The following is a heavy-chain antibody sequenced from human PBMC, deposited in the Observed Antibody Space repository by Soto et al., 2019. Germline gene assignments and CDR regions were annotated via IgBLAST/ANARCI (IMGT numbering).Heavy chain of an antibody. J-gene: IGHJ6*03. Sequence: GGSLRLSCAASGFTFSNAWMSWVRQAPGKGLEWVGRIKSKTDGGTTDYAAPVKGRFTISRDDSKNTLYLQMNSLKTEDTAVYYCTTSQLERRDYYYDYMDVCGKGTTVTVSS. CDR1: GFTFSNAW. CDR2: IKSKTDGGTT. CDR3: TTSQLERRDYYYDYMDV. D-gene: IGHD1-1*01. V-gene: IGHV3-15*01.